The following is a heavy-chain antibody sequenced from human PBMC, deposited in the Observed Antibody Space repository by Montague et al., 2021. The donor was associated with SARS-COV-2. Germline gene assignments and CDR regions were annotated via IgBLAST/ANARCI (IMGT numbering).Heavy chain of an antibody. CDR3: ARDRGTQYGDFPYDY. D-gene: IGHD4-17*01. CDR2: INSDGSST. Sequence: SLRLSCAASGFTFSSYWMHWVRQAPGKGLVWVSRINSDGSSTSYADSVKGRFTISRDNAKNTLYLQMNSLRAKDTAVYYCARDRGTQYGDFPYDYWGQGTLVTVSS. J-gene: IGHJ4*02. CDR1: GFTFSSYW. V-gene: IGHV3-74*01.